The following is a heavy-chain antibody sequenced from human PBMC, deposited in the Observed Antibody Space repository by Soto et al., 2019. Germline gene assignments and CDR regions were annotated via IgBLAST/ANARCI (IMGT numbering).Heavy chain of an antibody. CDR3: ARRLYYDSSGFEGGGMDV. J-gene: IGHJ6*02. D-gene: IGHD3-22*01. CDR1: GGSISSDY. Sequence: SETLSLTCTVSGGSISSDYWSWIRQPPGKGLEWIGYIFYSGSTNYNPSLKSRVTISVDTSKNQFSLKLSSVTAADTAVYYCARRLYYDSSGFEGGGMDVWGQGTTVTVSS. V-gene: IGHV4-59*08. CDR2: IFYSGST.